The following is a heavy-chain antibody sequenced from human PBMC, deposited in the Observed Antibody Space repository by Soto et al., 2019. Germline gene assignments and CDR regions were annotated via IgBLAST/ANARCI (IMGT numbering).Heavy chain of an antibody. V-gene: IGHV3-15*01. Sequence: GGSLRLSCAASGFTFINAWMSWVRQAPGKGLEWVGRIRSKTDAGTTDYAAPVKGRFIISRDDSKKTVSLQMNSLKTEDTAVYYCRTQWLDWGQGTLVTVSS. CDR2: IRSKTDAGTT. D-gene: IGHD6-19*01. J-gene: IGHJ4*02. CDR1: GFTFINAW. CDR3: RTQWLD.